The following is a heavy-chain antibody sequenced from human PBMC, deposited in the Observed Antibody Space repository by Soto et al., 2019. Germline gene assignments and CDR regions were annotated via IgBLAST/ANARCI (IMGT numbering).Heavy chain of an antibody. V-gene: IGHV4-59*01. J-gene: IGHJ5*02. CDR1: GVSFTEYY. CDR3: ARSYSGNFYGYDT. D-gene: IGHD1-26*01. CDR2: VFYTGST. Sequence: PSETLSLTCAVYGVSFTEYYWNCVRQYPGKGLEWIGYVFYTGSTKYNPALKRRVTISVDTSKNQFSLKLSSVSAADTGLYYCARSYSGNFYGYDTWGQGILVTVSS.